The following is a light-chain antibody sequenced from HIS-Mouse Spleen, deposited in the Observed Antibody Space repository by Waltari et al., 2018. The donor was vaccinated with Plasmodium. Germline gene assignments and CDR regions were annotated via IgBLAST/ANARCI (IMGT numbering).Light chain of an antibody. V-gene: IGLV2-14*01. CDR1: SSDVGGYNY. Sequence: QSALTQPASVSGSPGQSITISCTGTSSDVGGYNYVSWYQQPPGKAPKLMIYEVSKLPSGVSDRFSGSKSGNTAARTISGLQADDEAGYYCSSYTSSSTPWVVGGGTKLTVL. CDR3: SSYTSSSTPWV. J-gene: IGLJ3*02. CDR2: EVS.